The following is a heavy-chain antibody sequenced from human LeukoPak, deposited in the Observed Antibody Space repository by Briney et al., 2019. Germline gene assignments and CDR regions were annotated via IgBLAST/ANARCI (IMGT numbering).Heavy chain of an antibody. CDR3: ARSIGLTGGGVDV. J-gene: IGHJ6*02. D-gene: IGHD3-9*01. CDR2: ITNGGSTI. Sequence: PWGSLRLSCAASGFTFSDYNMNWVRQAPGKGLEWVSYITNGGSTIHHADSVKGRFTTSRDDAKKTLYLQMNSLRAEDTAVYYCARSIGLTGGGVDVWGQGTTVTVSS. V-gene: IGHV3-11*01. CDR1: GFTFSDYN.